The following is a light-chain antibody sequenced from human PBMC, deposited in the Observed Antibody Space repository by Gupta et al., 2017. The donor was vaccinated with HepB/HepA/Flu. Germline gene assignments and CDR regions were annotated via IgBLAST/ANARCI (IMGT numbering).Light chain of an antibody. Sequence: LMTQSPLSLPVTPGEPASISCRSSQSLLHSNGYNYLDWYLQKPGQSPQLLIYLGSNRASGVPDRFSGSGSGTDFTLKISRVEAEDVGVYYCMQALQTPRTFGQGTKVEIK. CDR1: QSLLHSNGYNY. CDR3: MQALQTPRT. V-gene: IGKV2-28*01. CDR2: LGS. J-gene: IGKJ1*01.